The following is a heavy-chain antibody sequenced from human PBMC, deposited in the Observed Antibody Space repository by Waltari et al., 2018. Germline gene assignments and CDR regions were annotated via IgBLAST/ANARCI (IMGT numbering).Heavy chain of an antibody. J-gene: IGHJ4*02. CDR3: ARDLGSDYGNRDY. D-gene: IGHD4-17*01. CDR1: GYTFPGYY. CDR2: INPNSGDT. V-gene: IGHV1-2*06. Sequence: VHLVHSGAEVKNPGASVKVSCTASGYTFPGYYIPWVRRAPGQGLEWMGRINPNSGDTNYAQKFQGRVTLTRDTSINTAYMELSSLKSDDTAVYYCARDLGSDYGNRDYWGQGTLVTVPS.